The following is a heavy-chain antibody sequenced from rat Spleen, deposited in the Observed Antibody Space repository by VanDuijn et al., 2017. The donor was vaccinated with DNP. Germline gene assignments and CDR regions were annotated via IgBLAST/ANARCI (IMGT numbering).Heavy chain of an antibody. J-gene: IGHJ2*01. CDR3: AWNSVSGDY. Sequence: EVQVLESGGGLVQPGNSLKLSCATSGFTFSTAWMYWYRQFPEKRLEWVARIKAKSNNYATDYTESVKGRFTISRDDSKSSIYLQMNNLNEEDTAIYYCAWNSVSGDYWGQGVMVTVSS. CDR1: GFTFSTAW. CDR2: IKAKSNNYAT. V-gene: IGHV6-6*01. D-gene: IGHD4-3*01.